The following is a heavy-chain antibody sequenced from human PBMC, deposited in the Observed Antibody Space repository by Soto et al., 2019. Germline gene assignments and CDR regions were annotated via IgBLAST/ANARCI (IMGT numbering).Heavy chain of an antibody. CDR2: IDPSDSYT. CDR3: ASRGRYCSSTSCLGFDP. V-gene: IGHV5-10-1*01. D-gene: IGHD2-2*01. Sequence: GESLKISCKGSGYSFTSYWISWVRQMPGKGLEWMGRIDPSDSYTNYSPSFQGHVTISADKSISTAYLQWSSLKASDTAMYYCASRGRYCSSTSCLGFDPWGQGTLVTVSS. J-gene: IGHJ5*02. CDR1: GYSFTSYW.